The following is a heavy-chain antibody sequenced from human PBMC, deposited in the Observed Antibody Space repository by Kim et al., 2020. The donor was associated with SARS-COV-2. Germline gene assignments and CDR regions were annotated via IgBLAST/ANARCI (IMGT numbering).Heavy chain of an antibody. CDR1: GYTFSDYH. V-gene: IGHV1-2*02. CDR2: INCKSGGT. D-gene: IGHD2-2*03. J-gene: IGHJ4*02. Sequence: ASVKVSCKASGYTFSDYHMHWVRQAPGQGPEWMAWINCKSGGTLYSQMFQGRVTVTRDTSVSTAYMDLSGLMSDDTAVYYCATWIPVPAGRVPYWGQGTLVTSSS. CDR3: ATWIPVPAGRVPY.